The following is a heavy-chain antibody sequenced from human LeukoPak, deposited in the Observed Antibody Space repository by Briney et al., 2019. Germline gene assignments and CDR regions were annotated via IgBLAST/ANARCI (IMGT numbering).Heavy chain of an antibody. Sequence: PSETLSLTCTVSGGSISSYYWSWIRQPPGKGLEWIGYIYYSGSTNYNPSLKSRVTISVDTSKNQFSLKLSSVTAADTAVYYCARERRGPRYCSSTSCSRWFDPWGQGTLVTVSS. V-gene: IGHV4-59*01. CDR3: ARERRGPRYCSSTSCSRWFDP. CDR1: GGSISSYY. D-gene: IGHD2-2*01. CDR2: IYYSGST. J-gene: IGHJ5*02.